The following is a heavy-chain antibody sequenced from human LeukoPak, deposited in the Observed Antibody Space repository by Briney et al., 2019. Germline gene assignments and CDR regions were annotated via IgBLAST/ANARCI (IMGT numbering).Heavy chain of an antibody. D-gene: IGHD1-26*01. CDR3: AKVVGSRFDY. J-gene: IGHJ4*02. Sequence: GGSLRLSCAASGFTFSSYAIHWVRQAPGKGLEWVAVISYDGSNKYYADSVKGRFTISRDNSKNTLYLQMNSLRPEDTAVYYCAKVVGSRFDYWGQGTLVTVSS. CDR1: GFTFSSYA. V-gene: IGHV3-30-3*01. CDR2: ISYDGSNK.